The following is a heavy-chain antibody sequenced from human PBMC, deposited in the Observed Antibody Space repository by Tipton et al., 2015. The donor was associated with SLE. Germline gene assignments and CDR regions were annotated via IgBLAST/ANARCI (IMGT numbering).Heavy chain of an antibody. CDR3: ARVGSGVDY. V-gene: IGHV4-34*01. CDR1: GGSFSGYY. Sequence: LRLSCAVYGGSFSGYYWSWIRQPPGKGLEWIGEIYYSGSTNYNPSLKSRVTISVDTSKNQFSLKLSSVTAADTAVYYCARVGSGVDYWGQGTLVTVSS. CDR2: IYYSGST. J-gene: IGHJ4*02. D-gene: IGHD3-10*01.